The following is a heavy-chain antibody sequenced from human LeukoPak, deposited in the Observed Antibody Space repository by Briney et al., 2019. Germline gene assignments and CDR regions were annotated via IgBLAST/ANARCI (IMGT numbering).Heavy chain of an antibody. J-gene: IGHJ4*02. D-gene: IGHD3-10*01. V-gene: IGHV3-23*01. CDR1: GFTFSSYA. Sequence: HPGGSLRLSCAASGFTFSSYAMSWVRQAPGKGLEWVSAISGSGGSTYYADSVKGRFTISRDNSKNTLYLQMNSLRAEDTAVYYCAKPSITMVWGVITAYDYWGQGTLVTVSS. CDR2: ISGSGGST. CDR3: AKPSITMVWGVITAYDY.